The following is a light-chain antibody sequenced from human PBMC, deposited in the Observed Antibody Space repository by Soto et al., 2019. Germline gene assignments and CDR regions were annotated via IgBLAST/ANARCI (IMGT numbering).Light chain of an antibody. CDR2: DVS. V-gene: IGLV2-14*01. Sequence: QSVLTQPASVSGSPGQSITISCTGTSSDVGGYNYVSWYQQHPGKAPKLMIYDVSNRPSGVSDRFSGSKSGNTASLTISGLQAEDEADYYCRSYTSSSTVVFGGGTKVTVL. CDR1: SSDVGGYNY. J-gene: IGLJ2*01. CDR3: RSYTSSSTVV.